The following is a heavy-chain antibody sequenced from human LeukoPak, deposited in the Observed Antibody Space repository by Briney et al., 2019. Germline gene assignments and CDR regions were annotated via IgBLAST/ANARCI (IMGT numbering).Heavy chain of an antibody. V-gene: IGHV4-59*01. D-gene: IGHD4-17*01. CDR1: GGSISSYY. CDR3: AREGGYGDYDY. Sequence: SETLSLTCTVSGGSISSYYWSWIRQPPGKGLEWIGYIYYSGSTNYNPSLKSRVTISVDTSKNQFSLKLSPVTAADTAVYYCAREGGYGDYDYWGQGTLVTVSS. CDR2: IYYSGST. J-gene: IGHJ4*02.